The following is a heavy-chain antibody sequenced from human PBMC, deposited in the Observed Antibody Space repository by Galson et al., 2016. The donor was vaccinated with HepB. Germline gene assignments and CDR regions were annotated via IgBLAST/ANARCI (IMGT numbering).Heavy chain of an antibody. V-gene: IGHV3-23*01. D-gene: IGHD6-13*01. Sequence: SLRLSCAASGFTFYNYAMSWVRQAPGKGLEWVSSISGSGASTFYADFVKGRFTISRDNSNNMVFLQMNSLRAEDTAVYYCARGRSLSAAVSIWFDPWGQGTLVTVSS. CDR1: GFTFYNYA. CDR2: ISGSGAST. CDR3: ARGRSLSAAVSIWFDP. J-gene: IGHJ5*02.